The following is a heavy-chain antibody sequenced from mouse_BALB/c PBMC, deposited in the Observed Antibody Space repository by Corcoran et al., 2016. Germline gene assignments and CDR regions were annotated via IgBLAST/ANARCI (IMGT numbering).Heavy chain of an antibody. Sequence: EVQLQQSGPELVKPGASVKISCKASGYSFTGYYMHWVKQSHVKSLEWIGRINPYNGATSYNQNFKDKASLTVDKSSSTAYMELHSLTSEDSAVYYCARSLRISGQAMDYWGQGTSVTVSS. J-gene: IGHJ4*01. CDR2: INPYNGAT. D-gene: IGHD3-1*01. V-gene: IGHV1-26*01. CDR1: GYSFTGYY. CDR3: ARSLRISGQAMDY.